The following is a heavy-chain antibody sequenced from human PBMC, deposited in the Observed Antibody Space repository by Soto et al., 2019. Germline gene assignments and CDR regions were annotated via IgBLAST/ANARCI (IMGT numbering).Heavy chain of an antibody. D-gene: IGHD1-26*01. CDR1: GFTFSSYA. CDR2: ISGSGGST. J-gene: IGHJ4*02. V-gene: IGHV3-23*01. CDR3: ASKTGAATPFDY. Sequence: LRLSCAASGFTFSSYAMSWVRQAPGKGLEWVSAISGSGGSTYYADSVKGRFTISRDNSKNTLYLQMNSLRAGDTAVYYCASKTGAATPFDYWGQGTLVTVSS.